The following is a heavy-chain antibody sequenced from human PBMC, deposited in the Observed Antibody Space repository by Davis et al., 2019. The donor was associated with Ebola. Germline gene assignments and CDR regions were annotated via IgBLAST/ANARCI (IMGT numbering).Heavy chain of an antibody. D-gene: IGHD5-18*01. CDR2: TYYSGST. CDR3: ARVASYGDYFDY. J-gene: IGHJ4*02. CDR1: GGSISSGGYS. V-gene: IGHV4-30-4*07. Sequence: SETLSLTCAVSGGSISSGGYSWSWIRQPPGKGLEWIGYTYYSGSTHYKPSLKSRVTISGDTSRNQFSLKLSSVTAADTAVYYCARVASYGDYFDYWGLGTLVTVSS.